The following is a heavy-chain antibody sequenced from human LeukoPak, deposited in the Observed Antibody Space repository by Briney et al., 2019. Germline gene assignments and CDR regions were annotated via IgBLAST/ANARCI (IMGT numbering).Heavy chain of an antibody. J-gene: IGHJ4*02. Sequence: GGSLRLSCAASGFTFTKYNMNWVRQAPGKGPEWISYISTGSGTIYYADSVKGRFTISRDNANNSLTLQMTSLRADDTAIYYCARMSGIYYFDSWGQGTLVTVSS. V-gene: IGHV3-48*01. D-gene: IGHD1-26*01. CDR3: ARMSGIYYFDS. CDR1: GFTFTKYN. CDR2: ISTGSGTI.